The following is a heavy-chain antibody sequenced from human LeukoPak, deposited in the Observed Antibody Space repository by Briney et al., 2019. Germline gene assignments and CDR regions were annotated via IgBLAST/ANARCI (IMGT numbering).Heavy chain of an antibody. CDR2: ISYDGSNK. D-gene: IGHD3-3*02. V-gene: IGHV3-30*03. CDR1: GFTFSSYG. Sequence: GGSLRLSCAASGFTFSSYGMHWVRQAPGKGLEWVAVISYDGSNKYYADSVKGRFTISRDTSKNTLYLQMNSLGAEDTAVYFCARHLWPSDAFDIWGQGTMVAVSS. CDR3: ARHLWPSDAFDI. J-gene: IGHJ3*02.